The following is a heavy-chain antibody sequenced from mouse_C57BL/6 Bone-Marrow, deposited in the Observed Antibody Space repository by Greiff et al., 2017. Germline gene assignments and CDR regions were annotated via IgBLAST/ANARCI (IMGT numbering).Heavy chain of an antibody. CDR2: ISSGGDYI. Sequence: EVKLEESGEGLVKPGGSLKLSCAASGFTFSSYAMSWVRQTPEKRLEWVAYISSGGDYIYYADTVKGRFTISRDNARNTLYLQMSSLKSEDTAMYYCTRGLVAHFDYWGQGTTLTVSS. D-gene: IGHD1-1*01. V-gene: IGHV5S21*01. CDR3: TRGLVAHFDY. CDR1: GFTFSSYA. J-gene: IGHJ2*01.